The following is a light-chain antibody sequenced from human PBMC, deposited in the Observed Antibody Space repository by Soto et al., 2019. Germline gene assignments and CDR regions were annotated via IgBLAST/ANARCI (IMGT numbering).Light chain of an antibody. Sequence: DIQMTQSPSSLSASVGDRVTITCRASRSISTHLNWYQQRPGKAPHLLIFAASSLHSGVPSRFSGSGAGTDFTLTISSLQPEDLATYYCQHTYSTPSTFGQGTKVDIK. CDR3: QHTYSTPST. J-gene: IGKJ1*01. V-gene: IGKV1-39*01. CDR2: AAS. CDR1: RSISTH.